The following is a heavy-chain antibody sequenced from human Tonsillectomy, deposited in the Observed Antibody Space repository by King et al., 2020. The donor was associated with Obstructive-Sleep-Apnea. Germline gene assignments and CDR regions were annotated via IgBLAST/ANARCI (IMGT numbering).Heavy chain of an antibody. CDR2: ISYDGSNK. D-gene: IGHD3-3*01. Sequence: VQLVESGGGVVQPGRSLRLSCAASGFTFSSYGMHWVLQAPGKGLEWVAVISYDGSNKYYADSVKGRFTISRDNSKNTLYLQMNSLRAEDTAVYYCAKDQETYYDFWSGYYFGFWGQGTLVTVSS. V-gene: IGHV3-30*18. CDR1: GFTFSSYG. J-gene: IGHJ4*02. CDR3: AKDQETYYDFWSGYYFGF.